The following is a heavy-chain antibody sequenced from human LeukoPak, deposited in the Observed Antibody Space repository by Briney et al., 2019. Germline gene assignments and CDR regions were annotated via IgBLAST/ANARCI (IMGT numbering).Heavy chain of an antibody. CDR2: IYYSGST. CDR1: GGSISSYY. J-gene: IGHJ6*02. V-gene: IGHV4-59*01. Sequence: SETLSLTCTVSGGSISSYYWSWIRQPPGKGLEWIGYIYYSGSTNYNPSLKSRVTISVDTSKNQFSLKLSSVTAADTAAYYCARASPRVVRGVIHYGMDVWGQGTTVTVSS. CDR3: ARASPRVVRGVIHYGMDV. D-gene: IGHD3-10*01.